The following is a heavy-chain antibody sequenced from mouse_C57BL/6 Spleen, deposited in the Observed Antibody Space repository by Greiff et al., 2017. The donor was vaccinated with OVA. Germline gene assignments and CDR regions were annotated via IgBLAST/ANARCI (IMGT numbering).Heavy chain of an antibody. Sequence: VQLQQSGAELVKPGASVKLSCTASGFNIKDYYMHWVKQRTEQGLEWIGRIDPEDGETKYAPKFQGKATIPADTSSNTAYLRLSSLTSEDPAVDSCASYGSRGYFDVWGTGTTVTVSS. CDR3: ASYGSRGYFDV. V-gene: IGHV14-2*01. J-gene: IGHJ1*03. D-gene: IGHD1-1*01. CDR1: GFNIKDYY. CDR2: IDPEDGET.